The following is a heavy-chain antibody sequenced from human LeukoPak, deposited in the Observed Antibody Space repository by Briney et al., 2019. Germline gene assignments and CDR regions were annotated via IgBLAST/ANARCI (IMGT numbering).Heavy chain of an antibody. CDR1: GVTFDDYA. D-gene: IGHD6-25*01. J-gene: IGHJ6*02. CDR3: AKDIAAYYGMDV. Sequence: GRSLRLSCAASGVTFDDYAMHWVRQGQGKGLEWVSGISWNSVSIAYADSVKGRFTISRDNAKNSLYLQMNSLRAEDTALYYCAKDIAAYYGMDVWGQGTTVTVSS. CDR2: ISWNSVSI. V-gene: IGHV3-9*01.